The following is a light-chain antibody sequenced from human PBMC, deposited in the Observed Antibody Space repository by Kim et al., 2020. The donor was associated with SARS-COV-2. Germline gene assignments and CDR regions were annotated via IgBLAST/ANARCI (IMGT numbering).Light chain of an antibody. V-gene: IGKV3-20*01. J-gene: IGKJ1*01. CDR2: DAS. Sequence: SPGERAPLSCRASQSVSSSYLAWYQQKPGQAPRLLMYDASSRATGIPDRFSGSGSGTDFTLTISGLEPEDFAVYYCQQYGSSPWTFGQGTKVDIK. CDR3: QQYGSSPWT. CDR1: QSVSSSY.